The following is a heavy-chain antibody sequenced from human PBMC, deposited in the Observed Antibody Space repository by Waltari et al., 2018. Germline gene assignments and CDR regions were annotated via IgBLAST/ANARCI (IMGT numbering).Heavy chain of an antibody. CDR1: GFTFSDYX. CDR2: ISNSDDTT. Sequence: EMHLLESGGSLAQPGESLRLSCAASGFTFSDYXXXXVRQAPGKGLELVSTISNSDDTTYYAESVKGRFTISRDNSKSTLFLQMNSLRADDTAIYYCAKELERKPYYYYGWDVWGQGTTVTVSS. V-gene: IGHV3-23*01. J-gene: IGHJ6*02. D-gene: IGHD1-1*01. CDR3: AKELERKPYYYYGWDV.